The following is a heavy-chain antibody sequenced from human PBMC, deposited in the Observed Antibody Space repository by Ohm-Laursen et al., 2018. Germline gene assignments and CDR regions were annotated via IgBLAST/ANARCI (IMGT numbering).Heavy chain of an antibody. J-gene: IGHJ5*02. CDR2: IIPIFGTA. Sequence: SVKVSCNASGGTFSSYAISWVRQAPGQGLEWMGGIIPIFGTANYAQKFQGRVTITADESTSTAYMELSSLRSEDTAVYYCARVAVAGTGWFDPWGQGTLVTVSS. V-gene: IGHV1-69*13. CDR3: ARVAVAGTGWFDP. D-gene: IGHD6-19*01. CDR1: GGTFSSYA.